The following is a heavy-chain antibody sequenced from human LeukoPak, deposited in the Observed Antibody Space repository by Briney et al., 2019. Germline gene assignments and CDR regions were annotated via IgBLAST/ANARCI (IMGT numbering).Heavy chain of an antibody. J-gene: IGHJ4*02. Sequence: PGGSLRLSCAASGFTFSSYWMHWVRQAPGKGLVWVSRIDSDGNITSYADSVKGRFTISRDNAKNTLYLQMNSLRAEDTAVYYCARIPYDSSGYYDYWGQGTLVTVSS. CDR2: IDSDGNIT. D-gene: IGHD3-22*01. CDR3: ARIPYDSSGYYDY. V-gene: IGHV3-74*01. CDR1: GFTFSSYW.